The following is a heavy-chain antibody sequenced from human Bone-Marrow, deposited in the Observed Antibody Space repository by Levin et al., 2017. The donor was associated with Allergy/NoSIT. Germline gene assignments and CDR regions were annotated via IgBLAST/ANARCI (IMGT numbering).Heavy chain of an antibody. J-gene: IGHJ4*02. CDR1: GFTFSSYG. Sequence: GESLKISCAASGFTFSSYGMHWVRQAPGKGLEWVAVISYDGSNKYYADSVKGRFTISRDNSKNTLYLQMNSLRAEDTAVYYWAIVGRDYWGQGTLVTVSS. CDR2: ISYDGSNK. V-gene: IGHV3-30*03. CDR3: AIVGRDY.